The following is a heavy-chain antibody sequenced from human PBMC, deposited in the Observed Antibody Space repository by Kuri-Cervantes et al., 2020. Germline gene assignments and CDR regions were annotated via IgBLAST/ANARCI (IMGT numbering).Heavy chain of an antibody. V-gene: IGHV4-61*01. CDR3: ARHLNWNAPFDY. Sequence: SETLSLTCTVSGGSVSSGSYYRSWIRQPPGKGLEWIGYIYYSGSTNYNPSLKSRVTISVDTSKNQFSLKLSSVTAADTAVYYCARHLNWNAPFDYWGQGTLVTVSS. J-gene: IGHJ4*02. CDR2: IYYSGST. D-gene: IGHD1-20*01. CDR1: GGSVSSGSYY.